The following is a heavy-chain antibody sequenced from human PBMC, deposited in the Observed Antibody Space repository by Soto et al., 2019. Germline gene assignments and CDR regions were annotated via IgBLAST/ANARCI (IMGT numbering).Heavy chain of an antibody. CDR1: GGSISSYY. J-gene: IGHJ4*02. CDR2: IYYSGST. Sequence: SETLSLTCTVSGGSISSYYWSWIRQPPGKGLEWIGYIYYSGSTNYNPSLKSRVTISVDTSKNQFSLKLSSVTAADTAVYYCARSKYDFWSGRVFYFDYWGQGTLVTVSS. CDR3: ARSKYDFWSGRVFYFDY. D-gene: IGHD3-3*01. V-gene: IGHV4-59*08.